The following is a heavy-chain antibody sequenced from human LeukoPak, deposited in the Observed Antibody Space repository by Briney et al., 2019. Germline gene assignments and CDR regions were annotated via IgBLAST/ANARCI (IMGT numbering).Heavy chain of an antibody. D-gene: IGHD5-12*01. CDR1: GFTFSNAW. CDR3: TTLSGYDGYYYYMDV. J-gene: IGHJ6*03. CDR2: IISKTDGGTT. Sequence: PGGSLRLSCAASGFTFSNAWMSWVRQAPGKGLEWVGRIISKTDGGTTDYAAPVKGRFTISRDDSKNTLYLQMNSLKTEDTAVYYCTTLSGYDGYYYYMDVWGKGTTVTISS. V-gene: IGHV3-15*01.